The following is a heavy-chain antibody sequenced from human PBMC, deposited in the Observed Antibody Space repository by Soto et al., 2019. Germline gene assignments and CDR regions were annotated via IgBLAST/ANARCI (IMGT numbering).Heavy chain of an antibody. CDR3: ARSGWLVRGLEY. CDR2: INHSGST. Sequence: QVQLKPWGAGLLKPSETLSPTCPVYGGSFRGYYWGWIRQPPGEGLEWIGEINHSGSTNYNPSLQSRVTISVDTSKNQFSLKLSSVTAADTAVYYCARSGWLVRGLEYWGQGTLVTVSS. D-gene: IGHD6-19*01. V-gene: IGHV4-34*01. CDR1: GGSFRGYY. J-gene: IGHJ4*02.